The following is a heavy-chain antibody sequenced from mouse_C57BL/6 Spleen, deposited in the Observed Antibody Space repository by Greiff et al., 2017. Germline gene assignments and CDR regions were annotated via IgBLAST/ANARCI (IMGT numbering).Heavy chain of an antibody. CDR2: IYPGDGDT. Sequence: VQLVASGPELVKPGASVTISCKASGSAFSSSWMTWVKQRPGKGLEWIGRIYPGDGDTKYNGKVKGKATLTADKSSSTAYMQLSILTSEVSAVYFCARLGSSYDGYAMDYWGQGTSVTVSS. CDR1: GSAFSSSW. CDR3: ARLGSSYDGYAMDY. J-gene: IGHJ4*01. V-gene: IGHV1-82*01. D-gene: IGHD2-3*01.